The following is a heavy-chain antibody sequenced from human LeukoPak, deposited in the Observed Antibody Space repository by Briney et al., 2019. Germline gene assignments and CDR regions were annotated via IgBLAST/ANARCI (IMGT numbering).Heavy chain of an antibody. J-gene: IGHJ4*02. CDR1: GFTFSSYE. Sequence: GGSLRLPCAASGFTFSSYEMNWVRQAPGKGLEGGSYISSSGGTISYADSVKGRLTISRDNAKNSLYLQMNSLRAEDTAVYYCARAARSWYYFDYWGQGTLVTVSS. V-gene: IGHV3-48*03. CDR2: ISSSGGTI. CDR3: ARAARSWYYFDY.